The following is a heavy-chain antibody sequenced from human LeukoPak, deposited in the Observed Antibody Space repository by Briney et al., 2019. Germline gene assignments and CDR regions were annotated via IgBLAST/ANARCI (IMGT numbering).Heavy chain of an antibody. Sequence: ASVKVSCKVSGYTLTELSMHWVRQAPGKGLEWMGGFDPEDGETIYAQKFQGRVTMTEDTSTDTAYMELSSLRSEDTAVYYRATTRGGDDWFDPWGQGTLVTVSS. CDR3: ATTRGGDDWFDP. V-gene: IGHV1-24*01. CDR1: GYTLTELS. CDR2: FDPEDGET. D-gene: IGHD2-21*02. J-gene: IGHJ5*02.